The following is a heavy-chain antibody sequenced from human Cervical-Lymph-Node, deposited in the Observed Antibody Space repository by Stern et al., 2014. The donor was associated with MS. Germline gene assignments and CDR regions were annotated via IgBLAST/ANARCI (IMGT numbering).Heavy chain of an antibody. J-gene: IGHJ6*02. CDR2: ISAYRGNT. CDR1: GYIFSSYG. Sequence: QLVQSGGEVKKPGASVKVSCKASGYIFSSYGISWVRQAPGQGLEWMGWISAYRGNTNYAQKLQGRVTMTTDTSTSTVYMELRSLRSDDTAVYYCARDSLNYRTSTSCYYTMDVWGQGTTVTISS. V-gene: IGHV1-18*01. D-gene: IGHD2-2*01. CDR3: ARDSLNYRTSTSCYYTMDV.